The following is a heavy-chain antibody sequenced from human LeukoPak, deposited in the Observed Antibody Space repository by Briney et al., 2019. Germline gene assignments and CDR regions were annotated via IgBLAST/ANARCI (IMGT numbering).Heavy chain of an antibody. CDR2: VYDDGRT. CDR3: AKTPTTVTTDYYYYMDV. Sequence: GGSLRLSCAASGFTVSSSYMNWVRQAPGRGLEWVSLVYDDGRTYYADSVKGRFTISRDNSKNTLYLQMNSLRAEDTAVYYCAKTPTTVTTDYYYYMDVWGKGTTVTVSS. J-gene: IGHJ6*03. CDR1: GFTVSSSY. D-gene: IGHD4-11*01. V-gene: IGHV3-53*01.